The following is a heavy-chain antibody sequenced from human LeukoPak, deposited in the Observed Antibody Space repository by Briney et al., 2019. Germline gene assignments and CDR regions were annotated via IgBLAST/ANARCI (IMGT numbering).Heavy chain of an antibody. V-gene: IGHV3-20*04. CDR3: ARDKRYNDGLERAGFDP. CDR1: GFTFEDYA. CDR2: INWNGGST. J-gene: IGHJ5*02. Sequence: GGSLRLSCAASGFTFEDYAMSWVRQGPGKGLECVSGINWNGGSTGYADSVKGRFTISRDNAKNSLYLQMNSLRAEDTALYYCARDKRYNDGLERAGFDPWGQGTLVTVSS. D-gene: IGHD1-1*01.